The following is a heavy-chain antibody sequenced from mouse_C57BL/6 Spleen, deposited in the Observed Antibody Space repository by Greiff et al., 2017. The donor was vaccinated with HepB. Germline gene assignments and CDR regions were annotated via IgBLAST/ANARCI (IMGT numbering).Heavy chain of an antibody. V-gene: IGHV1-76*01. CDR2: IYPGSGNT. Sequence: VQLVESGAELVRPGASVKLSCKASGYTFTDYYINWVKQRPGQGLEWIARIYPGSGNTYYNEKFKGKATLTAEKSSSTAYMQLSSLTSEDSAVYFCARRDYYGSRWYFDVWGTGTTVTVSS. CDR1: GYTFTDYY. J-gene: IGHJ1*03. CDR3: ARRDYYGSRWYFDV. D-gene: IGHD1-1*01.